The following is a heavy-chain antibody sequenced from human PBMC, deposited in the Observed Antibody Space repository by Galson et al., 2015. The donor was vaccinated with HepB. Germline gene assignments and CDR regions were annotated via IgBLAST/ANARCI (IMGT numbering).Heavy chain of an antibody. J-gene: IGHJ4*02. D-gene: IGHD3-22*01. CDR2: ISGSGGTT. Sequence: SLRLSCAASGFTVSSNYMSWVRQAPGKGLEWVSAISGSGGTTYYAESVRGRFTISRDNSKNTLYVQMNSLRAEDTAVYFCAKAMVNGFYSNPFDSWGQGTLVTVSS. CDR1: GFTVSSNY. CDR3: AKAMVNGFYSNPFDS. V-gene: IGHV3-23*01.